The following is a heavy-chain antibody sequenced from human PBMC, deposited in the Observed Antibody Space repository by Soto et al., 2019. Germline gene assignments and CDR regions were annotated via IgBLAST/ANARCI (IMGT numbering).Heavy chain of an antibody. D-gene: IGHD6-13*01. V-gene: IGHV3-23*01. CDR2: ISGSGDST. CDR3: ARRGPGTYFDY. J-gene: IGHJ4*02. CDR1: GFTFSSYS. Sequence: GGSLRLSCAASGFTFSSYSMNWVRQAPGKGLEWVSVISGSGDSTYYADSVKGRFTISRDNSKNTLYLQMNSLRTEDTAVYYCARRGPGTYFDYWGQGTLVTSPQ.